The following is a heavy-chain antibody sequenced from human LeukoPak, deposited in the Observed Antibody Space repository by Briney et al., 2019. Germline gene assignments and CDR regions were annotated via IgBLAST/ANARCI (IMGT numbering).Heavy chain of an antibody. Sequence: PSETLSLTCTVSGGSISSYYWSWIRQPPGKGLEWIGYIYTSGSTNYNPSLKSRVTISVDTSKNQFSLKLSSVTAADTAVYYCARQGSGVVRAHYFDYWGQGTLVAVSS. V-gene: IGHV4-4*09. J-gene: IGHJ4*02. CDR3: ARQGSGVVRAHYFDY. CDR1: GGSISSYY. CDR2: IYTSGST. D-gene: IGHD3-3*01.